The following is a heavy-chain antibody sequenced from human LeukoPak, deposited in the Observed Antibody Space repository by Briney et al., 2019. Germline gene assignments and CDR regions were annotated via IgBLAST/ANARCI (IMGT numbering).Heavy chain of an antibody. J-gene: IGHJ4*02. V-gene: IGHV4-39*01. CDR1: GGSISSSSYY. CDR3: ARHVDIRSGWLSPPQDY. D-gene: IGHD6-19*01. CDR2: IYYSGST. Sequence: SETLSLTCTVSGGSISSSSYYWGWIRQPPGKGLEWIGSIYYSGSTYYNPSLKSRVTISVDTSKNQFSLKLSSVTAADTAVYYYARHVDIRSGWLSPPQDYWGQGTLVTVSS.